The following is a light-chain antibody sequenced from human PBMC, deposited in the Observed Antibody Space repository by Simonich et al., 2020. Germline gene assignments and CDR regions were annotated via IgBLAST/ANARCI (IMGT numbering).Light chain of an antibody. Sequence: QSALTQPASVSGSPGQSITISCTGTSSDVGGFNYVSWYPQHPGKAPKLMIYDVIKRPAGVSNRFSGSKSGNTASLTISGLQAEDEADYYCSSYTSSSTLFGGGTKLTVL. V-gene: IGLV2-14*01. CDR1: SSDVGGFNY. J-gene: IGLJ3*02. CDR3: SSYTSSSTL. CDR2: DVI.